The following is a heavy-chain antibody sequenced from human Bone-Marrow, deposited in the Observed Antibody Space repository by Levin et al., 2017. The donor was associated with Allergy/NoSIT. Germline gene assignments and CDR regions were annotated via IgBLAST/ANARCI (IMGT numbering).Heavy chain of an antibody. CDR1: GFTFSASA. Sequence: GGSLRLSCAASGFTFSASAMHWVRQASGNGLEGVARITGKSHPYPTAYPASVQGRFTISRDDSKNTAYLQMNSLKTEDTAVYYCLRQDCSGTSCSRVYWGQGTLVTVSS. CDR2: ITGKSHPYPT. CDR3: LRQDCSGTSCSRVY. J-gene: IGHJ4*02. D-gene: IGHD2-2*01. V-gene: IGHV3-73*01.